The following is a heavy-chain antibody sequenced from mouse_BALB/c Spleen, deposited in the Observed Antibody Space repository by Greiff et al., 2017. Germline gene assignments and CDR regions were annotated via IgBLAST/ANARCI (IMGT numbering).Heavy chain of an antibody. CDR1: GFTFSSFG. D-gene: IGHD1-2*01. CDR2: ISSGSSTI. CDR3: ARGELRLAWFAY. Sequence: EVQLVESGGGLVQPGGSRKLSCAASGFTFSSFGMHWVRQAPEKGLEWVAYISSGSSTIYYADTVKGRFTISRDNPKNTLFLQMTSLRSEDTAMYYCARGELRLAWFAYWGQGTLVTVSA. J-gene: IGHJ3*01. V-gene: IGHV5-17*02.